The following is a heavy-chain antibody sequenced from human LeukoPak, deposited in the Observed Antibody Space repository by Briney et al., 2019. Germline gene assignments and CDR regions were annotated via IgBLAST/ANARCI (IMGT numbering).Heavy chain of an antibody. CDR2: IYYSGST. D-gene: IGHD3-16*01. J-gene: IGHJ6*03. CDR1: GGSFSNSAYY. V-gene: IGHV4-31*03. CDR3: AMVGNTFYYYMDV. Sequence: SQTLSLTCTVSGGSFSNSAYYWSWIRQHPGKGLECIGYIYYSGSTYYNPSLKSRLTMSVDTSKNQFSLKLSSVTAADTAVYYCAMVGNTFYYYMDVWGRGTTVTVS.